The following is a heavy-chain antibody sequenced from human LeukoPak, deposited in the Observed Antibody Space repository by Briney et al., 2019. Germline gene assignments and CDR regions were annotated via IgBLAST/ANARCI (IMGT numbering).Heavy chain of an antibody. CDR2: INERATII. CDR3: VRDLILVWTPGDDFDH. V-gene: IGHV3-74*01. Sequence: SGGSLRLSCAASGFTSSNYWMHWVRHAPGKGLEWVSRINERATIISYADSVKGRFTISRENARNTLYLQMNSLTAEDTAVYYCVRDLILVWTPGDDFDHWGQGTLVTVSS. J-gene: IGHJ4*02. CDR1: GFTSSNYW. D-gene: IGHD3-16*01.